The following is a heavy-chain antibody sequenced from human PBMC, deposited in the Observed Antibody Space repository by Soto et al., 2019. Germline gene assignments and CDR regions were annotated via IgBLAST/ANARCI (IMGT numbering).Heavy chain of an antibody. CDR1: GGSIRSYY. J-gene: IGHJ5*02. Sequence: QVQLQESGPGLVKPSETLSLNCTVSGGSIRSYYWSWIRQPPGQGLEWVGYIYDSGSTNYNPSLKSRVTISVDTSKNQFSLKLSSVTAADTAVYYCARGGAPYNWFDPWGQGALVTVSS. V-gene: IGHV4-59*01. D-gene: IGHD3-16*01. CDR2: IYDSGST. CDR3: ARGGAPYNWFDP.